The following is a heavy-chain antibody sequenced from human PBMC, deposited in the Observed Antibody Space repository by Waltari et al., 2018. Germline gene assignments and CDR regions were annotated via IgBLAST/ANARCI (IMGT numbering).Heavy chain of an antibody. CDR2: INPHGDQR. CDR1: GFSFSSYW. D-gene: IGHD3-10*01. J-gene: IGHJ5*01. V-gene: IGHV3-7*01. CDR3: ARVAYCTGENCYSGIGYGFDF. Sequence: EVQLVESGGGLVQPGGSLRLSCEASGFSFSSYWMTWVRQSSGKGLEWVATINPHGDQRFYGASVEGRFTVSRDYIQKSLYLQMDAVKVADTAVYFCARVAYCTGENCYSGIGYGFDFWGQGTTVTV.